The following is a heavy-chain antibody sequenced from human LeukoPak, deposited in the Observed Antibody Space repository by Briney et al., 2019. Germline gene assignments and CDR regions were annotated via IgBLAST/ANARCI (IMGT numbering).Heavy chain of an antibody. Sequence: PGGSLRLSRAASGFTFSDYYMSWIRQAPGKGLEWVSVISGSGSTYYADSVKGRFTISRDNSENTVYLEMNGLRAEDTAIYYCAKGDWDILTPDYWGQGALVTVSS. CDR1: GFTFSDYY. V-gene: IGHV3-23*01. CDR3: AKGDWDILTPDY. D-gene: IGHD3-9*01. CDR2: ISGSGST. J-gene: IGHJ4*02.